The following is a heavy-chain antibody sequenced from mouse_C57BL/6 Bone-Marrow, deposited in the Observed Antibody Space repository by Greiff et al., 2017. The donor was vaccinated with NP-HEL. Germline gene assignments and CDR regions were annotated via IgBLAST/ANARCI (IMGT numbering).Heavy chain of an antibody. Sequence: EVQRVESGGDLVKPGGSLKLSCAASGFTFSSYGMSWVRQTPDKRLEWVATISSGGSYTYYPDSVQGRFTISRDNAKNTLYLQMSSLKSEDTAMYYRARRGYGSPAWFAYWGQGTLVTVSA. J-gene: IGHJ3*01. CDR2: ISSGGSYT. D-gene: IGHD1-1*01. CDR3: ARRGYGSPAWFAY. V-gene: IGHV5-6*01. CDR1: GFTFSSYG.